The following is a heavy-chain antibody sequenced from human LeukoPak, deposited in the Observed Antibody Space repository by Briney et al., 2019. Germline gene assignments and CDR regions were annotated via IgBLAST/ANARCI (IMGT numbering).Heavy chain of an antibody. Sequence: ASVKVSCKASGYTFTAYYMHWVRQAPGQGLEWMGGIIPIFGTANYAQKFQGRVMITADKSTSTAYMELSSLRSEDTAVYYCARAGQEDGDYEYYYYYMDVWGKGTTVTVSS. D-gene: IGHD4-17*01. V-gene: IGHV1-69*06. CDR2: IIPIFGTA. J-gene: IGHJ6*03. CDR3: ARAGQEDGDYEYYYYYMDV. CDR1: GYTFTAYY.